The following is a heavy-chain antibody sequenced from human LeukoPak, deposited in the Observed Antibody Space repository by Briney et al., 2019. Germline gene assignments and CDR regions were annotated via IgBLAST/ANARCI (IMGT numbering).Heavy chain of an antibody. J-gene: IGHJ5*02. CDR3: ARVGLRHIVVVTAIPARGWFDP. V-gene: IGHV4-34*01. CDR2: INHSGST. Sequence: PSETLSLTCAVYGGSFSGYYWSWIRQPPGKGLEWIGEINHSGSTNYNPSLKSRVTISVDTSKNQFSLKLSSVTAADTAVYYCARVGLRHIVVVTAIPARGWFDPWGQGTLVTVSS. CDR1: GGSFSGYY. D-gene: IGHD2-21*02.